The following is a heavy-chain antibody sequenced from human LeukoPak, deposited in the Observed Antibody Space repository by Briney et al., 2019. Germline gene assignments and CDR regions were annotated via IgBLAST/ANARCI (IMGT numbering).Heavy chain of an antibody. D-gene: IGHD3-10*01. V-gene: IGHV4-59*08. CDR3: ARKPIFASGRHWYYFDN. CDR2: IYYSGST. J-gene: IGHJ4*02. CDR1: GGSISSYY. Sequence: KPSETLSLTCTVSGGSISSYYWSWIRQPPGKGLEWIGYIYYSGSTSYNPSLKSRVTISVDTSKNQFSLKLNSVTAADTAVYYCARKPIFASGRHWYYFDNWGQGTLVTVSS.